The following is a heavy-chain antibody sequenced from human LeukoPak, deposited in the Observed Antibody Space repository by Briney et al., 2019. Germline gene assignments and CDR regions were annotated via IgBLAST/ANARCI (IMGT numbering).Heavy chain of an antibody. D-gene: IGHD5-24*01. Sequence: PSETLSRTCAMSGGSISSGGYSWSWIRQPPGKRQEWIGYIYHSGSTYYNPSLKSRVTISVDRSKNQFSLKLSSVTAADTAVYYCARERRDGYPYYFDYWGQGTLVTVSS. V-gene: IGHV4-30-2*01. J-gene: IGHJ4*02. CDR2: IYHSGST. CDR1: GGSISSGGYS. CDR3: ARERRDGYPYYFDY.